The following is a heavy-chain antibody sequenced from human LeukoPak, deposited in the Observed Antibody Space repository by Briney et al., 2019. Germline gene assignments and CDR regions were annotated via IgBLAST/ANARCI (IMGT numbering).Heavy chain of an antibody. V-gene: IGHV3-66*02. CDR3: AREKTGAGLDY. Sequence: GGSLRLSCAASGFTVSSNYMSWVRQAPGKGLEWVSVIYSGGSTYYADSVKGRFAISRDNSKNTLYLQMNSLRAEDTAVYYCAREKTGAGLDYWGQGTLVTDSS. J-gene: IGHJ4*02. CDR1: GFTVSSNY. CDR2: IYSGGST.